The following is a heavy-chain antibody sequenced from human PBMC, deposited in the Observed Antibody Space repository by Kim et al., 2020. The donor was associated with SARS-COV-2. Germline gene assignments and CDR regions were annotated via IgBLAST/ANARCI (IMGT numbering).Heavy chain of an antibody. CDR2: INPNSGGT. CDR1: GYTFTGYY. V-gene: IGHV1-2*02. CDR3: ARVGPEMATIPFDY. D-gene: IGHD5-12*01. Sequence: ASVKVSCKASGYTFTGYYMHLVRQAPGQGLEWMGWINPNSGGTNYAQKFQGRVTMTRDTSISTAYMELSRLRSDDTAVSYCARVGPEMATIPFDYWGQGTLVTVSS. J-gene: IGHJ4*02.